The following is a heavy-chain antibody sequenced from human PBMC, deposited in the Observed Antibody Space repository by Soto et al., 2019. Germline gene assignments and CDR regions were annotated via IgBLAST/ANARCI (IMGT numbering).Heavy chain of an antibody. CDR3: ARDMQWPYAFDI. CDR2: INPNSGDT. V-gene: IGHV1-2*02. J-gene: IGHJ3*02. D-gene: IGHD6-19*01. CDR1: GYTFTGYY. Sequence: QVQLVQSGAEVKKPGASVKVSCKASGYTFTGYYMHWVRQAPGQGLEWMGWINPNSGDTNYAQKFQGRVTMTRDTSISTAYMELSRLRSDDTAVYYCARDMQWPYAFDIWGQGTMVTVSS.